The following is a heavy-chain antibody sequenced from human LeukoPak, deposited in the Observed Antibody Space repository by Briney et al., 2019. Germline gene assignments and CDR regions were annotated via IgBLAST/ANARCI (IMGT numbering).Heavy chain of an antibody. Sequence: SETLSLTCTVSGGSITSYYWTWIRQPPGEGLEWIGYIHYSGSTNSNPSLKSRVTITVDTSKNQFSLKLNSVTAADTAVYYCARGRYCSGGSCSGGSYFDCWGQGTLVTVSS. V-gene: IGHV4-59*01. D-gene: IGHD2-15*01. J-gene: IGHJ4*02. CDR1: GGSITSYY. CDR2: IHYSGST. CDR3: ARGRYCSGGSCSGGSYFDC.